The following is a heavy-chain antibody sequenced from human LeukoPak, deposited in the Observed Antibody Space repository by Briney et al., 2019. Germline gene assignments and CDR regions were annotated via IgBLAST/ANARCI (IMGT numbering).Heavy chain of an antibody. J-gene: IGHJ6*02. Sequence: GGSLRLSCAASGFTFSSYGMHWVRQAPGKGLEWVAVISYDGSNKYYADSVKGRFTISRDNSKNTLYLQMNSLRAEDTAVYYCAKQDCSSTSCYASYYYYGMDVWGQGTTDTVSS. CDR2: ISYDGSNK. D-gene: IGHD2-2*01. V-gene: IGHV3-30*18. CDR1: GFTFSSYG. CDR3: AKQDCSSTSCYASYYYYGMDV.